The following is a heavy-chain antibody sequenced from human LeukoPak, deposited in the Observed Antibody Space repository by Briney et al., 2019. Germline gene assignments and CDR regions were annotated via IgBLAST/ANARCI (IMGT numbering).Heavy chain of an antibody. CDR3: ARHGCYGGHFDS. Sequence: SETLSLTCAVYGGSFSGYYWSWIRQPPGKGLEWIGDIDYSGSTKYNPSLESRVTISVDTSKNQFSLKLSSVTAADTAMYYCARHGCYGGHFDSWGQGSLVTVSS. J-gene: IGHJ4*02. CDR2: IDYSGST. D-gene: IGHD2-15*01. V-gene: IGHV4-59*01. CDR1: GGSFSGYY.